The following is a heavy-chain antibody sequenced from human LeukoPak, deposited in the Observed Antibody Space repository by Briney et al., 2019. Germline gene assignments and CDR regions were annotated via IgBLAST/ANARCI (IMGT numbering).Heavy chain of an antibody. D-gene: IGHD2-2*01. CDR2: IYTSGST. CDR1: GGSISSGSYY. Sequence: SQTLSLTCTVSGGSISSGSYYWSWIRQPAGKGLEWIGRIYTSGSTNYNPSLKSRVTISVDTSKNQFSLKLSSVTAADTAVYCCARGPYIVVVPAANSWFDPWGQGTLVTVSS. CDR3: ARGPYIVVVPAANSWFDP. J-gene: IGHJ5*02. V-gene: IGHV4-61*02.